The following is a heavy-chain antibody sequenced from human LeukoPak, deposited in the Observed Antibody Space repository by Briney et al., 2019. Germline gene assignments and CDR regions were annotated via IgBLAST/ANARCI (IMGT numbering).Heavy chain of an antibody. CDR1: GFSLSTSGVG. Sequence: SGPTLVNPTQTLTLTCTFSGFSLSTSGVGVGWIRQPPGKALEWLALIYWDDDKRYSPSLKSRLTITKDTSKNQVVLTMTNMDPVDTATYYCAHSLYDSSGYYYGTNLFDYWGQGTLVTVSS. CDR2: IYWDDDK. V-gene: IGHV2-5*02. CDR3: AHSLYDSSGYYYGTNLFDY. J-gene: IGHJ4*02. D-gene: IGHD3-22*01.